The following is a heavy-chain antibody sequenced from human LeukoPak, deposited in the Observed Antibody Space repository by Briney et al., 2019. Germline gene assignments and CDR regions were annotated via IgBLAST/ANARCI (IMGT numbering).Heavy chain of an antibody. CDR1: GVSTSSSSYYY. CDR2: IYYSGST. D-gene: IGHD5-18*01. J-gene: IGHJ4*02. Sequence: NTSETLSLTCTVSGVSTSSSSYYYWGWIRPPPGKGLEWIGNIYYSGSTYYNPSLKSRVTISVGTSKNQFSLKLSSVTAADTAMYYCARVSPPGYGILEKWGQGTLVTVSS. CDR3: ARVSPPGYGILEK. V-gene: IGHV4-39*07.